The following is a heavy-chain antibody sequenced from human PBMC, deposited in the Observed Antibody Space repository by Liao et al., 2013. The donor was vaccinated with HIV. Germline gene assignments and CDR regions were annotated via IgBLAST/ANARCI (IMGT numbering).Heavy chain of an antibody. D-gene: IGHD3-22*01. Sequence: QVQLQQWGAGLLKPSETLSLTCAVYGGSFSGYYWSWIRQPPGKGLEWIGEINHSGSTNYNPSLKSRVTISLDTSKNQFSLKLSSVTAADTAVYYCARADFYDTSGYYLLDFWGQGTLVTVSS. CDR1: GGSFSGYY. V-gene: IGHV4-34*01. J-gene: IGHJ4*02. CDR2: INHSGST. CDR3: ARADFYDTSGYYLLDF.